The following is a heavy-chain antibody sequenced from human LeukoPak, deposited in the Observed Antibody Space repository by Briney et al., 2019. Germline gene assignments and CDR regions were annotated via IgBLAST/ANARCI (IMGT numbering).Heavy chain of an antibody. Sequence: GESLRLSCAASGFAFNTYSMNWVRHAPGKGLEWVSFIFSSSTYIYYTDSVKGRFTISRDNAKNSLYLQMNSLRGEDTALYYCAREGQDIVVVVAATTEYYFDYWGQGTLVTVSS. CDR1: GFAFNTYS. V-gene: IGHV3-21*04. D-gene: IGHD2-15*01. CDR2: IFSSSTYI. J-gene: IGHJ4*02. CDR3: AREGQDIVVVVAATTEYYFDY.